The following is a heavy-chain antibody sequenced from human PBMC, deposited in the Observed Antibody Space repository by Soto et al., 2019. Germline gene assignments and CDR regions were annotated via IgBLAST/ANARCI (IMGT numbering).Heavy chain of an antibody. CDR2: INGDGSYT. D-gene: IGHD3-22*01. Sequence: EVLLVESGGGLVQPGGSLRLSCAASGFTFSSYWMYWVRQAPGKGLVWLSRINGDGSYTSYADSVKGRFTISRDNAKNTLYLQMHSLRAEDTALYYFARASDYMIPTAYWGQGTLVTVSS. V-gene: IGHV3-74*01. J-gene: IGHJ4*02. CDR3: ARASDYMIPTAY. CDR1: GFTFSSYW.